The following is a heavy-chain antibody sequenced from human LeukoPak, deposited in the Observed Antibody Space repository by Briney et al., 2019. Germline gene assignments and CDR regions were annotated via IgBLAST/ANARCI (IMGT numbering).Heavy chain of an antibody. CDR3: ARPIYGGKGNPYAFDV. V-gene: IGHV4-59*12. CDR2: VHYSGAT. J-gene: IGHJ3*01. CDR1: GGSISPYY. Sequence: SETLSRTCTVSGGSISPYYWSWIRQPPGKGLEWIGYVHYSGATTYNPSLKSRVTISIDTSKNQFSLKLSPVTAADTAVYYCARPIYGGKGNPYAFDVWGQGTMVTVSS. D-gene: IGHD4-23*01.